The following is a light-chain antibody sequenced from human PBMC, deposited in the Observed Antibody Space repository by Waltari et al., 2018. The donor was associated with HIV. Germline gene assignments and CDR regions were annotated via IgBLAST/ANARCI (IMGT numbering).Light chain of an antibody. CDR3: AAWDDSLSGRGV. V-gene: IGLV1-47*01. J-gene: IGLJ2*01. CDR2: RNY. Sequence: QSVLTQPPSASGTPGQRVTISCSGSSSNIGSKYVYWYQQLPGTAPKLLIYRNYQRPSGFPDRFSGSKFGTSASLAISGLRSEDEADYYCAAWDDSLSGRGVFGGGTKLTVL. CDR1: SSNIGSKY.